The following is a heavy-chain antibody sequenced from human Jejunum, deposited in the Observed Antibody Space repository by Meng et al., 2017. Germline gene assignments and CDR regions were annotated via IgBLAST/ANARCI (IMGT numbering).Heavy chain of an antibody. J-gene: IGHJ4*02. D-gene: IGHD4-17*01. CDR1: GFTFSDYS. CDR3: AKDRKPDGLWPIDY. CDR2: LTTTTA. V-gene: IGHV3-23*01. Sequence: GESLKISCAASGFTFSDYSLSWVRQAPGKGLEWVSSLTTTTAYYAETVKCRFTISRDNSRKTLYLQMNSLRAEDTAIYYCAKDRKPDGLWPIDYWGQGTGVTGAS.